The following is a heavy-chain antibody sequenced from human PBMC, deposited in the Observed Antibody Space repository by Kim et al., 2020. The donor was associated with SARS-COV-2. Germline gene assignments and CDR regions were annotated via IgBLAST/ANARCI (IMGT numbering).Heavy chain of an antibody. D-gene: IGHD4-17*01. Sequence: NPPLKSRITSSLDTSKHQFSLRLRSVTAADTAVYYCARDYPYGDYAFDIWGQGTMVTVSP. J-gene: IGHJ3*02. CDR3: ARDYPYGDYAFDI. V-gene: IGHV4-39*07.